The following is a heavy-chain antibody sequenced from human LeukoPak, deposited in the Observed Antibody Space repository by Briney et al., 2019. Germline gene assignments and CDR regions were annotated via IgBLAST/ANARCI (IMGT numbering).Heavy chain of an antibody. D-gene: IGHD3-22*01. Sequence: EASVKVSCKASGYTFTNYDITWVRQATGQGLEWMGWMNPNTGNAGFARKFQGRVTFTRDTSISTAYMELSRLRSDDTAVYYCARLGRGYYYDSSGYQTEYNWFDPWGQGTLVTVSS. CDR1: GYTFTNYD. V-gene: IGHV1-8*03. CDR3: ARLGRGYYYDSSGYQTEYNWFDP. CDR2: MNPNTGNA. J-gene: IGHJ5*02.